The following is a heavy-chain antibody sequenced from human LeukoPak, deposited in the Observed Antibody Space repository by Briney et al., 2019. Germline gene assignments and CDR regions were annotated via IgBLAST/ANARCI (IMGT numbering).Heavy chain of an antibody. CDR3: ATRFGGWADAFDV. CDR2: IYHSGPV. CDR1: GGSIGSGY. J-gene: IGHJ3*01. V-gene: IGHV4-31*03. Sequence: PSETLSLTCTVSGGSIGSGYWSWIRQHPGKGLEWIGFIYHSGPVYYNPSLKGRLSISLGTSENQFSLMLTSVTAADTAVYYCATRFGGWADAFDVWGQGAMVTVSS. D-gene: IGHD3-16*01.